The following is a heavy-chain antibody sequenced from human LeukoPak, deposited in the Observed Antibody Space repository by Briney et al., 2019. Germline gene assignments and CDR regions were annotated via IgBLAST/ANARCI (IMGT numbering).Heavy chain of an antibody. CDR1: GFTFSDYY. Sequence: PGGSLRLSCAASGFTFSDYYMSWIRQAPGKGLEWVSYISSSGSTIYYADSVKGRFTISRDNSKNTLYLQMNSLRAEDTAVYYCAKDLNYGSGSYSDYWGQGTLVTVSS. V-gene: IGHV3-11*01. D-gene: IGHD3-10*01. J-gene: IGHJ4*02. CDR2: ISSSGSTI. CDR3: AKDLNYGSGSYSDY.